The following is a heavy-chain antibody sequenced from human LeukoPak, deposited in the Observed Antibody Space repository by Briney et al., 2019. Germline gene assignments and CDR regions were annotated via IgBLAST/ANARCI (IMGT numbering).Heavy chain of an antibody. J-gene: IGHJ4*02. D-gene: IGHD3-3*01. V-gene: IGHV3-15*01. CDR3: VGGYDFWGGYSLFDY. CDR2: IKSKTDGGTT. Sequence: GGSLRLSCAASGFTFSNAWMSWVRQAPGKGLEWVGRIKSKTDGGTTDYAAPVKGRFTISRDDSKNTLYLQMNSLKTEDTAVYYCVGGYDFWGGYSLFDYWGQGTLVTVSS. CDR1: GFTFSNAW.